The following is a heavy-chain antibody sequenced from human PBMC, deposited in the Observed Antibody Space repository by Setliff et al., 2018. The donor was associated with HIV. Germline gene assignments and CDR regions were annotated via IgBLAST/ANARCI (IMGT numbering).Heavy chain of an antibody. CDR1: GASISSYY. CDR2: ISPTGNT. Sequence: PSETLSLTCSVSGASISSYYWSWIRQPPGKGLEWIWYISPTGNTNYNPSLKSRVTITTDTSKNQFSLNVRSVTAADTAVYFCAKSSPSIGYISHHWGQGTLVTVSS. J-gene: IGHJ5*02. CDR3: AKSSPSIGYISHH. D-gene: IGHD5-12*01. V-gene: IGHV4-59*03.